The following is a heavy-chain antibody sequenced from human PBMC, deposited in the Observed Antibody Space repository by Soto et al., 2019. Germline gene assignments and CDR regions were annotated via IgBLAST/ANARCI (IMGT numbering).Heavy chain of an antibody. CDR1: GASINNFAYY. CDR3: ARRERYYGSPGWFDP. CDR2: VYYNENT. V-gene: IGHV4-39*01. Sequence: SETLSLTCSVSGASINNFAYYWGWIRQLPGKGLGWIGTVYYNENTYYNPSPKSRVAISVDTAKNQFSLNLRSVTAADTAIYFCARRERYYGSPGWFDPWGQGXLVTVSS. J-gene: IGHJ5*01. D-gene: IGHD3-10*01.